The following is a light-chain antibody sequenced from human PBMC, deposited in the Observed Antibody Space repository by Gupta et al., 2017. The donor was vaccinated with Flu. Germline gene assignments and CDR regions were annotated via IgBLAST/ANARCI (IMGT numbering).Light chain of an antibody. CDR3: YSTDTNGDDRV. J-gene: IGLJ3*02. Sequence: YELTQPPSVSVSPGQTARITCSGEKLPKRYAYWYQQKSGQAPVLVIFDDSKRHSGIPERFSASTSGTVATLTINGAQVEDEADYYCYSTDTNGDDRVFGGGTKLTVL. CDR2: DDS. V-gene: IGLV3-10*01. CDR1: KLPKRY.